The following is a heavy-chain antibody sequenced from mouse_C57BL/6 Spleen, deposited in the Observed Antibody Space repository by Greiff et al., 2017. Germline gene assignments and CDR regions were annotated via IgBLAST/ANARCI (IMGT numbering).Heavy chain of an antibody. CDR3: TRDYSNCFAY. D-gene: IGHD2-5*01. J-gene: IGHJ3*01. Sequence: QVQLQQSGAELVRPGASVTLSCKASGYTFTDYEMHWVKQTPVHGLEWIGAIDPETGGTAYNQKFKGKAILTADKSSSTAYMELRSLTSEDSAVYYCTRDYSNCFAYWGQGTLVTVSA. V-gene: IGHV1-15*01. CDR2: IDPETGGT. CDR1: GYTFTDYE.